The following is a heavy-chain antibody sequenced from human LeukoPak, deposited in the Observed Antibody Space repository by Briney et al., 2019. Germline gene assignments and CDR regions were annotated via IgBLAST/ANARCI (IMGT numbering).Heavy chain of an antibody. V-gene: IGHV3-23*01. Sequence: GGSPRLSCAASGFSFSNYVMNWVRQAPGKGLEWVSRISGGGSSTNYADSVKGRFTISRDNSKNTLSLQMNSLRGEDTAVYYCAKRDNSGVHCFDSWGQGTLVTVFS. CDR2: ISGGGSST. J-gene: IGHJ4*02. CDR3: AKRDNSGVHCFDS. CDR1: GFSFSNYV. D-gene: IGHD6-19*01.